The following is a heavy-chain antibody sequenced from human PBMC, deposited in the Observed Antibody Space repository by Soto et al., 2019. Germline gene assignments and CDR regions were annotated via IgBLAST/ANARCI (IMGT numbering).Heavy chain of an antibody. CDR1: GFTFSDYS. J-gene: IGHJ3*01. D-gene: IGHD3-16*02. CDR2: IHSSGDST. CDR3: SKIVIPSAVNDAIDV. V-gene: IGHV3-23*01. Sequence: EVQLLESGGGLVQPGGSLRVSCAASGFTFSDYSMSWVRQAPGKGLEWVSSIHSSGDSTYYADSVKGRFTISRDNSKNTVFLLMNGLKAEDTAVYYCSKIVIPSAVNDAIDVWGQGTMVSGS.